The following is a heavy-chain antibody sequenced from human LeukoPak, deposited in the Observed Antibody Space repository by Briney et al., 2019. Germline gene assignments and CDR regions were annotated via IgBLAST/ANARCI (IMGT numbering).Heavy chain of an antibody. Sequence: NPGGSLRLSCAASGFTFSDYYMSWIRQAPGKGLEWVSYISSSGSTIYYADSVKGRFTISRDNAKNSLYLQMNSLRAEDTAVCYCASGVGAEGYYFDYWGQGTLVTVSS. CDR2: ISSSGSTI. J-gene: IGHJ4*02. V-gene: IGHV3-11*04. D-gene: IGHD1-26*01. CDR3: ASGVGAEGYYFDY. CDR1: GFTFSDYY.